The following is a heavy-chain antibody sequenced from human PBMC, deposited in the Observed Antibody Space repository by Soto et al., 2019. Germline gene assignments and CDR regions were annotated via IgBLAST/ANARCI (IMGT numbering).Heavy chain of an antibody. D-gene: IGHD3-16*01. Sequence: QVQLVQSGAEMRKPGSSLRVSCKASGGTFSDFAFSWVRQAPGQGLEWMGGIVPRFGSPNYAQKFGGRVTISADTSTITVYMEVSSLRFDDTAVYFCARDRIQLRLGKYSFNGMDVWGQGPTITVSS. CDR1: GGTFSDFA. V-gene: IGHV1-69*06. J-gene: IGHJ6*02. CDR3: ARDRIQLRLGKYSFNGMDV. CDR2: IVPRFGSP.